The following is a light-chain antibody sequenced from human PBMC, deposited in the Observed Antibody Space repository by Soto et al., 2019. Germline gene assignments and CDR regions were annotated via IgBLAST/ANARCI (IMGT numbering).Light chain of an antibody. Sequence: SLLTQPASLSGAPGQSITISCPGNSSDVGGYKYVSWYQQHPGEAPKLMIYDVSNRPSGVSNRFSGSKSGNTASLTISGLQAEDEADYYCSSYTSSSTRVFGTGTKVTVL. J-gene: IGLJ1*01. CDR2: DVS. CDR1: SSDVGGYKY. V-gene: IGLV2-14*01. CDR3: SSYTSSSTRV.